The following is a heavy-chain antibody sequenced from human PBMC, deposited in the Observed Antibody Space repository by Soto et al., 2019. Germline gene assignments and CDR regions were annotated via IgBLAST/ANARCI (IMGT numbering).Heavy chain of an antibody. CDR3: ATSQKGYNWNYFDH. CDR2: VFYTGFT. CDR1: GASISGSYYY. D-gene: IGHD1-20*01. Sequence: SETPVLTCAVSGASISGSYYYWAWLRQSPGKGPEWIGSVFYTGFTSYNPSLESRVSVSVDTSKSQFSLKLSAVTAADTAVYYCATSQKGYNWNYFDHWGQGALVTVSS. V-gene: IGHV4-39*05. J-gene: IGHJ4*02.